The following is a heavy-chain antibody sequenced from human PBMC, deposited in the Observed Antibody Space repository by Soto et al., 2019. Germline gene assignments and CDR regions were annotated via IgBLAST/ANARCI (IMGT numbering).Heavy chain of an antibody. J-gene: IGHJ3*02. CDR2: ISGSGGST. CDR1: GFTFSSYA. V-gene: IGHV3-23*01. Sequence: GGSLRLSCAASGFTFSSYAMSWVRQAPGKGLEWVSAISGSGGSTYYADSVRGRFTISRDNSKNTLYLQMNSLRAEDTAVYYCAKGPDSSGYAGDAFDIWGQGTMVTVSS. CDR3: AKGPDSSGYAGDAFDI. D-gene: IGHD3-22*01.